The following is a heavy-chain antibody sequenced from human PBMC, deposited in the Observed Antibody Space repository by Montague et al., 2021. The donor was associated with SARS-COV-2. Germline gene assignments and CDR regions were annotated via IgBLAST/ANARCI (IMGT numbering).Heavy chain of an antibody. CDR2: INHSGST. D-gene: IGHD3-3*01. CDR3: ARGYQLRFLEWSSRQSTFDY. Sequence: SETLSLTCAVYGGSFSGYYWSWIRQPPGKGLEWIGEINHSGSTNYNPSLKSRVTISVDTSKNQFSLKLSSVTAADPAVYYCARGYQLRFLEWSSRQSTFDYWGQGTLVTVSS. J-gene: IGHJ4*02. V-gene: IGHV4-34*01. CDR1: GGSFSGYY.